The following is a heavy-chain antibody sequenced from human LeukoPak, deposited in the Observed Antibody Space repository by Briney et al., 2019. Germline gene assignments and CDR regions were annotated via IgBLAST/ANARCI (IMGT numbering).Heavy chain of an antibody. V-gene: IGHV3-9*03. Sequence: GGSLRLSCAASGFTFDDYAMHWVRQAPGKGPEWVSGISWNSGSIGYADSVKGRFTISRDNAKNSLYLQMNSLRAEDMALYYCAKGSDSSGYYYPDYWGQGTLVTVSS. CDR3: AKGSDSSGYYYPDY. CDR2: ISWNSGSI. D-gene: IGHD3-22*01. J-gene: IGHJ4*02. CDR1: GFTFDDYA.